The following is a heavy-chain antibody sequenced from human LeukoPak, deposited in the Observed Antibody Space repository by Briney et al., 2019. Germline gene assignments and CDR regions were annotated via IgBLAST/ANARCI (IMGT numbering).Heavy chain of an antibody. J-gene: IGHJ4*02. V-gene: IGHV4-34*01. CDR3: ARGPYYYGSGSYRY. CDR2: INHSGST. D-gene: IGHD3-10*01. Sequence: SETLSLTCAVYGGSFSGYYWSWIRQPPGKGLEWIGEINHSGSTNYNPSLKSRVTIPVDTSKNQFSLKLSSVTAADTAVYYCARGPYYYGSGSYRYWGQGTLVTVSS. CDR1: GGSFSGYY.